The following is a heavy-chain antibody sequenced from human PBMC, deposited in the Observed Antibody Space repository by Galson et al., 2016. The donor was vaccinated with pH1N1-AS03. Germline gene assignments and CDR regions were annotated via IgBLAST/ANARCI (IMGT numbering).Heavy chain of an antibody. J-gene: IGHJ5*01. CDR2: ISNSGTTV. D-gene: IGHD3-22*01. V-gene: IGHV3-11*04. Sequence: SLRLSCAASGFTFSDYYMNWVRQAPGKGLEGVSYISNSGTTVHYADSVKGRFTISRDNAKNSLYLQLSRLRAEDTAVYYCARDPTYATSGYYYPHFDSWGQGTLVTVSS. CDR3: ARDPTYATSGYYYPHFDS. CDR1: GFTFSDYY.